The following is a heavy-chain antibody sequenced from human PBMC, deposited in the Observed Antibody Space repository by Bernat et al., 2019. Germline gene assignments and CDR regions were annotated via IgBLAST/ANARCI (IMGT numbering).Heavy chain of an antibody. Sequence: QVQLQESGPGLVKPSGTLSLTCAVSGGSISSSNWWSWVRQPPGKGLEWIGEIYHSGSTNYNPSLKSRVTISVDTSKNQFSLKLSSVTAADTAVYYCARDPRGSSGWYPINFDYWGQGTLVTVSS. V-gene: IGHV4-4*02. CDR3: ARDPRGSSGWYPINFDY. D-gene: IGHD6-19*01. CDR2: IYHSGST. J-gene: IGHJ4*02. CDR1: GGSISSSNW.